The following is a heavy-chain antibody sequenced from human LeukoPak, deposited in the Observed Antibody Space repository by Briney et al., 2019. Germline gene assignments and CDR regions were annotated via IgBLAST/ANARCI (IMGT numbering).Heavy chain of an antibody. Sequence: SETLSLTCTVSGGSISSSSYYWGWIRQPPGKGLEWIGSIYYSGSTYYNPSLKSRVTISVDTSKNQFSLKLSTVTAADTAVYYCARQTSSDSSGYYPADFDYWGQGTLVTVSS. CDR3: ARQTSSDSSGYYPADFDY. CDR2: IYYSGST. J-gene: IGHJ4*02. V-gene: IGHV4-39*01. D-gene: IGHD3-22*01. CDR1: GGSISSSSYY.